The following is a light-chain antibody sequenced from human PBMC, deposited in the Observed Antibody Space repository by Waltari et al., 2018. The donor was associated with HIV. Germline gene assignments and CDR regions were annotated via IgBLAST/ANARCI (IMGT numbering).Light chain of an antibody. CDR3: CSYTDTGVL. CDR1: SSAVGAYNL. Sequence: QSALTQPAPVSGSLGRSSTIPCPGTSSAVGAYNLVPCYQQHPGKAPKLRIVEVTKRPSGGSERFSGSVCVNASTQTISGLQVEDEVDYYCCSYTDTGVLFGGETKLTVL. J-gene: IGLJ2*01. CDR2: EVT. V-gene: IGLV2-23*02.